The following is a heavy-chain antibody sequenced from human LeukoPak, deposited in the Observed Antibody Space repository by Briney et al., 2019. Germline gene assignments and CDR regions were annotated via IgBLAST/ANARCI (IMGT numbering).Heavy chain of an antibody. CDR1: GGSFSGYY. V-gene: IGHV4-34*01. D-gene: IGHD6-25*01. CDR3: ARASIAAAVHH. J-gene: IGHJ1*01. CDR2: INHSGST. Sequence: PSETLSLTCAVYGGSFSGYYWSWIRQPPGKGLEWIGEINHSGSTNYNPSLKSRVTISVDTSKNQFSLKLSSVTAADTAVYYCARASIAAAVHHWGQGTLVTVSS.